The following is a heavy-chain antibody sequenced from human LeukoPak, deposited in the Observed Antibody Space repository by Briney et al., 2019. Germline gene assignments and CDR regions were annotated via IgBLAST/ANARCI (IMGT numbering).Heavy chain of an antibody. CDR2: IYHSGST. Sequence: SGTLSLTCAVSGDSISSSNWWNWVRQPPGKGLEWIGEIYHSGSTNYNPSLKSRVTISVDKSKNQFSLRLSSVTAADTAVYYCARKGLPGSGRHFDPWGQGTLVTVSS. D-gene: IGHD3-10*01. J-gene: IGHJ5*02. CDR3: ARKGLPGSGRHFDP. V-gene: IGHV4-4*02. CDR1: GDSISSSNW.